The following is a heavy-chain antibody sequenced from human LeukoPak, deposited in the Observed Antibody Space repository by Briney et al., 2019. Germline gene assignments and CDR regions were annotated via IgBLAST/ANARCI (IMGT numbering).Heavy chain of an antibody. D-gene: IGHD1-26*01. CDR2: IVYVGDT. V-gene: IGHV4-39*01. CDR1: GGSIXSSXXY. CDR3: ARTSGSQYVPIDN. Sequence: PSXTXXLXXXXXGGSIXSSXXYWGWIRQPAGXXXXXIVTIVYVGDTYNNPSLKSGVTMSVNTSKNQFSLRLRSVSTADTAVYYCARTSGSQYVPIDNWGQGIRVTVSS. J-gene: IGHJ4*02.